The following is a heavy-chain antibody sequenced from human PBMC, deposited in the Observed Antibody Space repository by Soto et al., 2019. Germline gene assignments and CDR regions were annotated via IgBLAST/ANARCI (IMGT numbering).Heavy chain of an antibody. J-gene: IGHJ4*02. CDR1: GYSFKNYA. D-gene: IGHD3-3*02. Sequence: QVQLVQSGPEVKRPGASVRISCRTAGYSFKNYAIHWVRQAPGKKLEWMGWSNEGSGNTRYSHKFQGRMSIARDTSASISSLDSRNLTLKDPAVYFWAGDSRTISGAVPLDYWGPGTFVTVPS. V-gene: IGHV1-3*01. CDR3: AGDSRTISGAVPLDY. CDR2: SNEGSGNT.